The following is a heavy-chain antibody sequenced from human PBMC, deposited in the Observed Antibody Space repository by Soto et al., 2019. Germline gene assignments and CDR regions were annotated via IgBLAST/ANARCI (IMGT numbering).Heavy chain of an antibody. V-gene: IGHV4-39*02. Sequence: SETLSLTCTVSGGSISSSSYYWGWIRQPPGKGLEWIGSIYYSGSTYYNPSLKSRVTISVDTSKNQFSLKLSSVTAADTAVYYCAREVLEPTVTSHNWFDPWGQGTLVTVSS. D-gene: IGHD4-17*01. J-gene: IGHJ5*02. CDR3: AREVLEPTVTSHNWFDP. CDR2: IYYSGST. CDR1: GGSISSSSYY.